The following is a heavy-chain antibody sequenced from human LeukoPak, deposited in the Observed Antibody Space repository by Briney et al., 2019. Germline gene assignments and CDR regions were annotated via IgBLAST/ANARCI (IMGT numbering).Heavy chain of an antibody. CDR1: GGTFSSYA. V-gene: IGHV1-18*01. Sequence: ASVKVSCKASGGTFSSYAISWVRQAPGQGLEWMGWISAYNGNTKYAQKLQGRVTMTTDTSTSTAYMELRSRRSDDTAVYYCAREGDGRYFDYWGQGTLVTVSS. CDR2: ISAYNGNT. J-gene: IGHJ4*02. CDR3: AREGDGRYFDY. D-gene: IGHD3-16*01.